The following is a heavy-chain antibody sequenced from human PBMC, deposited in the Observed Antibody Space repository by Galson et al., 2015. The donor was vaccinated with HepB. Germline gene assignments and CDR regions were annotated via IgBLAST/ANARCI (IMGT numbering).Heavy chain of an antibody. J-gene: IGHJ5*02. V-gene: IGHV3-11*06. CDR2: ISASSTYT. Sequence: SLRLSCAASGFSFSDYYMSWIRQAPGKGLEWISYISASSTYTTYADSVKGRFTISRDNAKKSLYLQMNSLRAEDTAVYYCAGDGDYLSYRPHWFDPWGQGTLVTVSS. D-gene: IGHD4-17*01. CDR3: AGDGDYLSYRPHWFDP. CDR1: GFSFSDYY.